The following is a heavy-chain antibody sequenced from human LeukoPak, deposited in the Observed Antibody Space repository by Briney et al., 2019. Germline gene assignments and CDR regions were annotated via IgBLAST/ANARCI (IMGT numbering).Heavy chain of an antibody. J-gene: IGHJ3*02. Sequence: PGGSLRLSCAASGFTFSSYWMHWVRQAPGRGLVWVSRIHNDGSSTTYADSVKGRFTISRDNAKNTLYLQMNSLRAEDTAVYYCARDGLNSGYSIWGQGTMVTVSS. D-gene: IGHD5-12*01. CDR2: IHNDGSST. CDR1: GFTFSSYW. CDR3: ARDGLNSGYSI. V-gene: IGHV3-74*01.